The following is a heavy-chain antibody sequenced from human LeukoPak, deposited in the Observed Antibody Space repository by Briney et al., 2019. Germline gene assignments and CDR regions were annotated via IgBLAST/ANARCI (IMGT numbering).Heavy chain of an antibody. CDR3: ARTLGENMDV. CDR2: IYSGGST. CDR1: GGSISSSSYY. D-gene: IGHD2-21*01. V-gene: IGHV3-66*01. J-gene: IGHJ6*02. Sequence: ETLSLTCTVSGGSISSSSYYWGWIRQPPGKGLEWASVIYSGGSTYYADSVKGRFTISRDNSKNTLYLQMNSLRAEDTAVYYCARTLGENMDVWGQGTTVTVSS.